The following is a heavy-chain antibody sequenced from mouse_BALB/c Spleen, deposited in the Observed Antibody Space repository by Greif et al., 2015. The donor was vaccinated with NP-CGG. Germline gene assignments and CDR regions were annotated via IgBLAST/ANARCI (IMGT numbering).Heavy chain of an antibody. CDR3: ARDWYFDY. Sequence: VQLKESGSVLVRPGASVKLSCKASGYTSTSSWMHWAKRRPGQGLEWIGEIHPNSGNTNYNEKSKDKATLTVDTSSSTAYVDLSSLTSEDSAVYYCARDWYFDYWGQGTTLTVSS. CDR2: IHPNSGNT. J-gene: IGHJ2*01. CDR1: GYTSTSSW. D-gene: IGHD4-1*01. V-gene: IGHV1S130*01.